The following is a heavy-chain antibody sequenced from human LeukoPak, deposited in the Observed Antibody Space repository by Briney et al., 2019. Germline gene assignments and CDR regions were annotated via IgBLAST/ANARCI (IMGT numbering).Heavy chain of an antibody. D-gene: IGHD5-18*01. CDR2: ISYDGSNK. CDR3: AKTRGYSYGYLDY. J-gene: IGHJ4*02. V-gene: IGHV3-30*18. CDR1: GFTFRSYG. Sequence: PGRSLRLSCAASGFTFRSYGMHWVRQAPGKGLGWVAVISYDGSNKYYADSVKGRLTISRDNSKNTLYLQMNSLRAEDTAVYYCAKTRGYSYGYLDYWGQGTLVTVSS.